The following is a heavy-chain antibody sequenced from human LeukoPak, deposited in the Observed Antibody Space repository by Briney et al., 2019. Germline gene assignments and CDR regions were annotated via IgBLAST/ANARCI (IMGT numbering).Heavy chain of an antibody. CDR1: GIPFSDFY. CDR2: ISISSSYT. D-gene: IGHD6-25*01. Sequence: AGGSLRLSCIVAGIPFSDFYMNWIRQAPGKGLEWISYISISSSYTDYAESVKGRFTISRDNAKSALYLQMNDLRVEDTAVYYCAAGTAADYWGQGTLVIVSS. J-gene: IGHJ4*02. CDR3: AAGTAADY. V-gene: IGHV3-11*03.